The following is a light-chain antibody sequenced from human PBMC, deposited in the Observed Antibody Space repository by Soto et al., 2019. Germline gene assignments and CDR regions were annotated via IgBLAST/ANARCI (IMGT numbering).Light chain of an antibody. Sequence: QSALTQPRSVSGSPGQSVTISCTGTSNDVGGYNYVSWYQQHPGKAPKLLISDVNKRPSGVPDRFSGSKSGNTASLIISGLQAEDEADYYCCSYAGSSTWVFGEWTKLTVL. CDR1: SNDVGGYNY. V-gene: IGLV2-11*01. CDR3: CSYAGSSTWV. J-gene: IGLJ3*02. CDR2: DVN.